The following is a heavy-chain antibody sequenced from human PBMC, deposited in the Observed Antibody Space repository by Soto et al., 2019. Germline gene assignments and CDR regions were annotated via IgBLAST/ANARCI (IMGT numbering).Heavy chain of an antibody. D-gene: IGHD6-6*01. CDR1: GLRFSDGW. CDR2: IKSKADGGTV. V-gene: IGHV3-15*07. J-gene: IGHJ4*02. Sequence: EVRLVESGGGSVKPEGSLRLSCAASGLRFSDGWMNWVRQTPGKGLEWVGGIKSKADGGTVDDAAPANGRFSISRDDSENMLYLQTNNLKANNTGIDYCTRRPKAGDAAVVPPAYWGQGALVTVSS. CDR3: TRRPKAGDAAVVPPAY.